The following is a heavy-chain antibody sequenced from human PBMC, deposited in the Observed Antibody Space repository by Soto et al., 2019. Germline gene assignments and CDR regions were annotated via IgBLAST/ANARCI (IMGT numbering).Heavy chain of an antibody. J-gene: IGHJ6*02. D-gene: IGHD3-10*01. CDR2: TIPALGKT. Sequence: SVKVSCKTSGDNFKKNVFTCVLQSPGQGLEWMGGTIPALGKTHYIEKFQGRVTITVDDATRAVYMEVRDLTSEDTAIYYCARGPFRPSAMDVWGQGTTVTVSS. V-gene: IGHV1-69*10. CDR3: ARGPFRPSAMDV. CDR1: GDNFKKNV.